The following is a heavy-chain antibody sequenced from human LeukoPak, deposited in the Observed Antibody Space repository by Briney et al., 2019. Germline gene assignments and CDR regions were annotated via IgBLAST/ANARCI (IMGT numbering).Heavy chain of an antibody. J-gene: IGHJ4*02. V-gene: IGHV4-34*01. CDR1: GGSFSGYY. CDR3: ARDRLEYFDY. Sequence: PSETLSLTCAVYGGSFSGYYWSWIRQPPGKGLEWIGEINHSGSTNYNPSLKSRVTISVDTSKNQFSLKLSSLTAADTAVYYCARDRLEYFDYWGQGTLATVSS. CDR2: INHSGST.